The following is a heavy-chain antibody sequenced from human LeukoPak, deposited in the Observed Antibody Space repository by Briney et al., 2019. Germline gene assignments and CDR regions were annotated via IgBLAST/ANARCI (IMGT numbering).Heavy chain of an antibody. CDR3: ARAPMVRGVNPEGVDY. CDR1: GFTFTTYW. Sequence: PGGSLRLSCAASGFTFTTYWMTWVRQAPGKGLEWVANINQDGTEKYYVDSVKGRFTISRDNSKNTLYLQMNSLRAEDTAVYYCARAPMVRGVNPEGVDYWGQGTLVTVSS. CDR2: INQDGTEK. J-gene: IGHJ4*02. V-gene: IGHV3-7*03. D-gene: IGHD3-10*01.